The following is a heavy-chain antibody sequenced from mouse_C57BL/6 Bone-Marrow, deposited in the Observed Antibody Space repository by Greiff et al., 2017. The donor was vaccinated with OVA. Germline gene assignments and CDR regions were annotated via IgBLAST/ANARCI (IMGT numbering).Heavy chain of an antibody. J-gene: IGHJ2*01. CDR3: ARWGVLRYHYFDY. V-gene: IGHV1-42*01. Sequence: EVQLQQSGPELVKPGASVKISCKASGYSFTGYYMNWVKQSPEKSLEWIGEINPSTGGTTYNQKFKAKATLTADKSSSTAYMQLKSLTSDDSSVYYCARWGVLRYHYFDYWGQGTPLTVSS. CDR2: INPSTGGT. D-gene: IGHD1-1*01. CDR1: GYSFTGYY.